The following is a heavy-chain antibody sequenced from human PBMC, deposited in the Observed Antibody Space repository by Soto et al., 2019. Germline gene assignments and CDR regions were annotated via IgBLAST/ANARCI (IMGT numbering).Heavy chain of an antibody. CDR1: GGSISSYY. V-gene: IGHV4-59*08. Sequence: SETLSLTCTVSGGSISSYYWSWIRQPPGKGLEWIGYIYYSGSTNYNPSLKSRVTISVDTSKNQFSLKLSSVTAADTAVYYCAAIAAAMIDNWFDPWGQGTLVTVSS. CDR3: AAIAAAMIDNWFDP. CDR2: IYYSGST. D-gene: IGHD6-13*01. J-gene: IGHJ5*02.